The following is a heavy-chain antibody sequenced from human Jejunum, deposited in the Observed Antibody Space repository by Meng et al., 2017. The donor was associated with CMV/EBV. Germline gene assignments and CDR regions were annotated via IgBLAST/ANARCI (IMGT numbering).Heavy chain of an antibody. D-gene: IGHD3-16*01. CDR1: GGSISNYY. CDR2: SFYSGT. V-gene: IGHV4-59*01. CDR3: ARVLFGANVFDI. Sequence: LSCTVAGGSISNYYWSWIRQPPGKGLEWIGYSFYSGTYNPSLKSRVTISVDTAKNQVSLKLSSVSAADTAVYYCARVLFGANVFDIWGQGTMVTVSS. J-gene: IGHJ3*02.